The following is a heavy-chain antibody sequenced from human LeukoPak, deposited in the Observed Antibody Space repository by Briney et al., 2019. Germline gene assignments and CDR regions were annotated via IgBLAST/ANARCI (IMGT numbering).Heavy chain of an antibody. J-gene: IGHJ4*02. V-gene: IGHV1-69*05. CDR3: ARVELGPFEEYYFDY. CDR1: GGTFSSYA. D-gene: IGHD6-6*01. CDR2: IIPIFGTA. Sequence: GASVKVSCKASGGTFSSYAISWVRQAPGQGLEWMGRIIPIFGTANYAQKFQGRVTITTDESTSTAYMELSSLRSEDTAVYYCARVELGPFEEYYFDYWGQGTLVTVSS.